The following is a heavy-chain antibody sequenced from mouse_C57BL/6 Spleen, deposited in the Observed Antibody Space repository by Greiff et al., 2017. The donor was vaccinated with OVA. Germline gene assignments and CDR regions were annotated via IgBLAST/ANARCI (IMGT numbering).Heavy chain of an antibody. CDR1: GYTFTDYN. J-gene: IGHJ2*01. Sequence: EVQLQQSGPELVKPGASVKMSCKASGYTFTDYNMHWVKQSHGKGLEWIGYINPNNGGTSYNQKFKGKATLTVNKSSSTAYMELRSLTSEDAAVYYCAAIYYGNYEDYWGQGTTLTVSS. V-gene: IGHV1-22*01. CDR3: AAIYYGNYEDY. D-gene: IGHD2-1*01. CDR2: INPNNGGT.